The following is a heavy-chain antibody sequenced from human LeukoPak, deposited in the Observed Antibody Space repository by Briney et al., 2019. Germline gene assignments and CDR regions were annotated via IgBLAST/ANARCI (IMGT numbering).Heavy chain of an antibody. CDR1: GFTLSSYW. V-gene: IGHV3-74*01. J-gene: IGHJ3*02. D-gene: IGHD6-19*01. CDR2: INSDGYST. Sequence: GGSLRLSCAASGFTLSSYWMHWVRQAPGKGLVWVSRINSDGYSTSYADSVKGRFTISRDNAKNTLYLQMNSLRAEDTAVYYCAREARLVPSALDAFDIWGQGTMVTVSS. CDR3: AREARLVPSALDAFDI.